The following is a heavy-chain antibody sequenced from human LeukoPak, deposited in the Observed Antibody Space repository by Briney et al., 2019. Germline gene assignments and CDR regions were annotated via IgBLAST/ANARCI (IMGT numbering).Heavy chain of an antibody. CDR2: IYYSGST. CDR1: GGSISSYY. V-gene: IGHV4-59*01. J-gene: IGHJ5*02. D-gene: IGHD5-12*01. Sequence: PSETLSLTCTVSGGSISSYYWSWIRQPPGKGLEWIGYIYYSGSTNYNPSLKSRVTISVDTSKNQFSLKLSSVTAADTAVYYCARLFGGLKSGYDSTWFDPWGQGTLVTVSS. CDR3: ARLFGGLKSGYDSTWFDP.